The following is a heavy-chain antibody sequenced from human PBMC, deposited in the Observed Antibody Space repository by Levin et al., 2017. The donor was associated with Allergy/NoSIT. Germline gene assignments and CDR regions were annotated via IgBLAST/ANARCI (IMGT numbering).Heavy chain of an antibody. Sequence: GASLKISCAASGFTFRSSGMHWVRQAPGKGLEWVAVIWDDGYKKYYADSVKGRFTISRDNSKNTLYLQMNSLRAEDTAVYYCARVLRFYYYYYMDVWGKGTTVTVSS. J-gene: IGHJ6*03. CDR2: IWDDGYKK. CDR3: ARVLRFYYYYYMDV. V-gene: IGHV3-33*01. D-gene: IGHD5-12*01. CDR1: GFTFRSSG.